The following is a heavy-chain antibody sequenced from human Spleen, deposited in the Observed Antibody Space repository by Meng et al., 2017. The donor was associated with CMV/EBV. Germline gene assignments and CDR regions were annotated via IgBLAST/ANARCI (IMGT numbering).Heavy chain of an antibody. Sequence: GESLKISCAAFGLSFSSYAMYWVRQAPGKGPEWVAVISYDGSNKYYADSGKGRFTISRDNSKNTLFLQMNSLRAEDTAVYYCAKGGGRGATWRYYFDYWGQGTLVTVSS. CDR3: AKGGGRGATWRYYFDY. D-gene: IGHD1-26*01. V-gene: IGHV3-30-3*01. J-gene: IGHJ4*02. CDR2: ISYDGSNK. CDR1: GLSFSSYA.